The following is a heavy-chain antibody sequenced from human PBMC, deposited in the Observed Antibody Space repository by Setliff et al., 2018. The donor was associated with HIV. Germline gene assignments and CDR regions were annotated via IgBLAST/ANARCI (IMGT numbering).Heavy chain of an antibody. CDR2: INAGNGKT. D-gene: IGHD5-18*01. CDR1: GYTFTSYA. J-gene: IGHJ4*02. V-gene: IGHV1-3*01. Sequence: ASVKVSCKASGYTFTSYAMHWVRQAPGQRLEWMGWINAGNGKTKYSQKLQGRVTITRDTSASTVHMELSSLRSEDTAVYHCARVLAGYSYGYFDYWGQGTLVTVSS. CDR3: ARVLAGYSYGYFDY.